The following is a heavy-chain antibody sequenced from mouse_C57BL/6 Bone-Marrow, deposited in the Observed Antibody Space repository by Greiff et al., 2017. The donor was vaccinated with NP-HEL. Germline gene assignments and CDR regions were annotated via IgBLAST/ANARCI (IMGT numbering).Heavy chain of an antibody. D-gene: IGHD1-1*01. CDR1: GYTFTSYW. Sequence: VQLQQPGAELVKPGASVKMSCKASGYTFTSYWITWVKQRPGQGLEWIGDIYPGSGSTNYNEKFKSKATLTVDTSSSTAYMQLSSLTSDDSAVYYCARRGGSSTSWFAYWGQGTLVTVSA. V-gene: IGHV1-55*01. J-gene: IGHJ3*01. CDR2: IYPGSGST. CDR3: ARRGGSSTSWFAY.